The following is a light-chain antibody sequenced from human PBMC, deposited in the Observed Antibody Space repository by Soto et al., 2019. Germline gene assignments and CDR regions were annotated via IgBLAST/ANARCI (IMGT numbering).Light chain of an antibody. CDR3: QQRRDT. V-gene: IGKV3-11*01. CDR2: DAS. J-gene: IGKJ3*01. Sequence: EIVLTQSPATLSLSPGERATLSCRASQSVSSYLAWYQQQPGQAPRLLIYDASNRATGIPARFSGSGSGTDFPLTINSLEPDDFEVYYCQQRRDTLGPATKVYIK. CDR1: QSVSSY.